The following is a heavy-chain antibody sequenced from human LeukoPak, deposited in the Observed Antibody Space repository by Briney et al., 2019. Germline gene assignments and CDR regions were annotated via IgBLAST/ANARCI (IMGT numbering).Heavy chain of an antibody. J-gene: IGHJ4*02. CDR1: GYTFTSYD. D-gene: IGHD5-12*01. CDR2: MNPNSGNT. Sequence: ASVKVSCKASGYTFTSYDINWVRQATGQGLEWMGWMNPNSGNTGYAQKFQGRVTMTGNTSISTAYMELSSLRSEDTAVYYCARSERDSGYEPVAYWGQGTLVTVSS. CDR3: ARSERDSGYEPVAY. V-gene: IGHV1-8*01.